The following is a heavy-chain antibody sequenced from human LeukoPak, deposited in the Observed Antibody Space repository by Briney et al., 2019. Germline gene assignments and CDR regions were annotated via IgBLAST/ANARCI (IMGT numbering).Heavy chain of an antibody. V-gene: IGHV4-59*01. CDR3: ARQNRGIAAAGTMGWFDP. D-gene: IGHD6-13*01. Sequence: SETLSLTCTVSGGSISSYYWSWIRQPPGKGLEWIGYVYYSGNTNYNPSLKSRVTISVDTSKNQFSLKLSSVTAADTAVYYCARQNRGIAAAGTMGWFDPWGQGTLVTVSS. CDR1: GGSISSYY. J-gene: IGHJ5*02. CDR2: VYYSGNT.